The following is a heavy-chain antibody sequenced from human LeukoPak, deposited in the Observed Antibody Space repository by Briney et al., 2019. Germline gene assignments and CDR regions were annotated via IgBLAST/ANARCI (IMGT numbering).Heavy chain of an antibody. CDR3: ARGGRGWHSSIAARCHDY. J-gene: IGHJ4*02. D-gene: IGHD6-6*01. Sequence: SETLSLTCTVSGGSISSSSYYWGWIRQPPGKGLEWIGSIYYSGSTYYNPSLKSRVTISVDTSKNQFSLKLSSVTAADTAVYYCARGGRGWHSSIAARCHDYWGQGTLVTVSS. CDR2: IYYSGST. V-gene: IGHV4-39*07. CDR1: GGSISSSSYY.